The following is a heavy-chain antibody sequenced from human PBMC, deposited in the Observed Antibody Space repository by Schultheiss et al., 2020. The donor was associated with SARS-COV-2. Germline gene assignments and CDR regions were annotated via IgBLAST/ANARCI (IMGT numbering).Heavy chain of an antibody. Sequence: SETLSLTCTVSGVSVSSYCWNWIRQPPGKGLEWIGYIYYSGTTNYNPSLKSRATISIDTSKNQFTLKLKSVTAADTAVYYCARLQGATSRFDPWGQGTLVTVSS. D-gene: IGHD2-2*01. CDR2: IYYSGTT. CDR3: ARLQGATSRFDP. CDR1: GVSVSSYC. V-gene: IGHV4-59*02. J-gene: IGHJ5*02.